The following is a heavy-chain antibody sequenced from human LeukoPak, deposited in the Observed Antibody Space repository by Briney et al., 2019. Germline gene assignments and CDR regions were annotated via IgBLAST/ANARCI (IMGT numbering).Heavy chain of an antibody. CDR2: INSDGSST. V-gene: IGHV3-74*03. CDR1: GFTFSSHW. D-gene: IGHD2-15*01. CDR3: ARGLEYCSGGSCYWYFDL. J-gene: IGHJ2*01. Sequence: GGSLRLSCAASGFTFSSHWMHWVRQAPGTGLVWVSHINSDGSSTTYADSVKGRFTVSRDNAKNTLYLQMNSLRAEDTAVYYCARGLEYCSGGSCYWYFDLWGRGTLVTVSS.